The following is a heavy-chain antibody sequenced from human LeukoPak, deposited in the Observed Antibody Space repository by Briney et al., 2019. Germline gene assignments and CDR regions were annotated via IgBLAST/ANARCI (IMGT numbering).Heavy chain of an antibody. D-gene: IGHD3-10*01. CDR1: GGSISSNNYY. V-gene: IGHV4-39*07. J-gene: IGHJ3*02. CDR2: IYYSGNT. Sequence: PSEPLSLTCTVSGGSISSNNYYWGWIRQPPGKGLEWIGSIYYSGNTYYNPSLKSRVTISVDTSKNQFSLKLSSVTAADTAVYYCASALPAMVRGYDAFDIWGQGTMVTVSS. CDR3: ASALPAMVRGYDAFDI.